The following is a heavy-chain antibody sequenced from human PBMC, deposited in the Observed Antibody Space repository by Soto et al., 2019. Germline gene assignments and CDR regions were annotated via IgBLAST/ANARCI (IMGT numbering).Heavy chain of an antibody. V-gene: IGHV3-23*01. D-gene: IGHD3-22*01. J-gene: IGHJ4*02. CDR1: GFTFSSYA. CDR2: ISGSGGST. Sequence: GGSLRLSCAASGFTFSSYAMNWVRQAPGKGLEWVSAISGSGGSTYYADSVKGRFTISRDNSKNTLYLQMNSLIAEDTAVYYCAKVGYYYHSSGYAPRYWGQGTLVTVSS. CDR3: AKVGYYYHSSGYAPRY.